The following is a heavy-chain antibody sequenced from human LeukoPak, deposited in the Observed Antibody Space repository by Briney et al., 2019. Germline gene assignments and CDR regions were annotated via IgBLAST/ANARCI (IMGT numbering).Heavy chain of an antibody. CDR3: ATETRELRYFDWLLYLDP. Sequence: ASVKVSCKASGYTFTGYYMHWVRQAPGQGLEWMGRINPNSGGTNYAQKFQGRVTMTRDTSISTAYMELSRLRSDDTAVYYCATETRELRYFDWLLYLDPWGQGTLVTVSS. J-gene: IGHJ5*02. CDR1: GYTFTGYY. V-gene: IGHV1-2*06. D-gene: IGHD3-9*01. CDR2: INPNSGGT.